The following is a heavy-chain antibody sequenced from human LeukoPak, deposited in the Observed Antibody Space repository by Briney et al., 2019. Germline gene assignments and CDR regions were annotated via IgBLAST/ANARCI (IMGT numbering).Heavy chain of an antibody. J-gene: IGHJ4*02. Sequence: GGSLRLSCAASGFTFSSYAMSWVRQAPGKGLEWVSAISGSGGSTYYADSVKGRFTISRDNSMNTLYLQMNSLRAEDTAVYYCAKDRDYGSNFDYWGQGTLVTVSS. CDR1: GFTFSSYA. D-gene: IGHD3-16*01. CDR2: ISGSGGST. V-gene: IGHV3-23*01. CDR3: AKDRDYGSNFDY.